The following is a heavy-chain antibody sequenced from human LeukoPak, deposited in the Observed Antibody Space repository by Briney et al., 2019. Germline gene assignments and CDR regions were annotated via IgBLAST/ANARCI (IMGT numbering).Heavy chain of an antibody. V-gene: IGHV4-34*01. D-gene: IGHD2-15*01. J-gene: IGHJ5*02. CDR1: GGSFSGYY. Sequence: SETLSLTCAVYGGSFSGYYWSWIRQPPGKGLEWIGEINHSGSTNYNPSLKSRVTISVDTSKNQFSLKLSSVTAADTAVYYCARAEGYCSGGSCPNNWFDPWGQGTLVTVSS. CDR3: ARAEGYCSGGSCPNNWFDP. CDR2: INHSGST.